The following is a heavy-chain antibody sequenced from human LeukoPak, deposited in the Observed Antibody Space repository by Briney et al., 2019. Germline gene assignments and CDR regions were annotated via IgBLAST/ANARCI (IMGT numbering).Heavy chain of an antibody. Sequence: SVKVSCKASGGTFSSYAISWVRQAPGQGLEWMGGIIPIFGTANYAQKFQGRVTITADESTSTAYMELSSLRSEDTAVYYCARVLDSSSWYSDYWGQGTLVAVSS. D-gene: IGHD6-13*01. CDR3: ARVLDSSSWYSDY. CDR2: IIPIFGTA. V-gene: IGHV1-69*01. CDR1: GGTFSSYA. J-gene: IGHJ4*02.